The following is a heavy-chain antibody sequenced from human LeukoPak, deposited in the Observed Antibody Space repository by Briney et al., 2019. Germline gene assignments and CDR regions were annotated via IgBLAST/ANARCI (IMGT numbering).Heavy chain of an antibody. J-gene: IGHJ4*02. D-gene: IGHD2-21*02. CDR3: ARDGIAYCGGDCYID. Sequence: PGGSLRLSCAASGFPFSSYGMHWVPQAPGKGREWGAVIWYDGSNKYYADSVKGRFTISRDNSKNTLYLQMNSLRAEDTAVYYCARDGIAYCGGDCYIDWGQGTLVTVSS. CDR2: IWYDGSNK. V-gene: IGHV3-33*01. CDR1: GFPFSSYG.